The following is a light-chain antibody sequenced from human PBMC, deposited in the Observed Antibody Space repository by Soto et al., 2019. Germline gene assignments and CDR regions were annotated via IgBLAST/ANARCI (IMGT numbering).Light chain of an antibody. V-gene: IGKV1-39*01. CDR1: QSISNY. CDR3: QQTYSTPYT. CDR2: AAS. Sequence: DIQITQSPSSLSASVGDRVTLTCRASQSISNYLNWYQQKPGKAPKLLIYAASSLQSGVPSRFSGSGSGTDLTLTINSLQPEDFATYYCQQTYSTPYTFGQGTKVDIK. J-gene: IGKJ2*01.